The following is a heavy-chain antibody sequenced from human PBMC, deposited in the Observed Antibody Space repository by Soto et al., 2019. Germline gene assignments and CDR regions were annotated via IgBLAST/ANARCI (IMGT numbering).Heavy chain of an antibody. CDR1: GFTFSDYY. CDR2: ISSSSSYT. Sequence: GRSLRLSCAASGFTFSDYYMSWIRQAPGKGLEWVSYISSSSSYTNYADSVKGRFTISRDNAKNSLYLQMNSLRAEDTAVYYCARDWNYDFWSGPQYGMDVWGQGNTVTVSS. D-gene: IGHD3-3*01. CDR3: ARDWNYDFWSGPQYGMDV. J-gene: IGHJ6*02. V-gene: IGHV3-11*06.